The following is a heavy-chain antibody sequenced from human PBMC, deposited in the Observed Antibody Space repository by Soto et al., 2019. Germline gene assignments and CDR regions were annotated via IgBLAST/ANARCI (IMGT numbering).Heavy chain of an antibody. CDR3: AKDPKLGYCSSTSCHPDYYYGMDV. D-gene: IGHD2-2*01. J-gene: IGHJ6*02. CDR2: ISYDGSNK. CDR1: GFTFSSYG. Sequence: GSLRLSCAASGFTFSSYGMHWVRQAPGKGLEWVAVISYDGSNKYYADSVKGRFTISRDNSKNTLYLQMNSLRAEDTAVYYCAKDPKLGYCSSTSCHPDYYYGMDVWGQGTTVTVSS. V-gene: IGHV3-30*18.